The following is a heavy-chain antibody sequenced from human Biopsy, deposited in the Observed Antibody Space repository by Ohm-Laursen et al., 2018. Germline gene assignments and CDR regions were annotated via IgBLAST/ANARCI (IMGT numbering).Heavy chain of an antibody. CDR3: ARGRRTSGWPYFDN. V-gene: IGHV4-61*01. J-gene: IGHJ4*02. CDR2: IYSGGNT. CDR1: GDSLTSGPEN. Sequence: TLSLTCPVSGDSLTSGPENWSWIRQSPGQGLEYIGFIYSGGNTNYNPSLKNRVTMSVDTSKNQLYLKLYSVTAADTAVYYCARGRRTSGWPYFDNWGQGALVIVSP. D-gene: IGHD6-19*01.